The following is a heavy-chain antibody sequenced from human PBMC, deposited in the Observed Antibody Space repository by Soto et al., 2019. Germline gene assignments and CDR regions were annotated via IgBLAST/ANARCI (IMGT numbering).Heavy chain of an antibody. CDR3: ARLESGGWWRWFAP. D-gene: IGHD6-19*01. J-gene: IGHJ5*02. V-gene: IGHV4-39*01. CDR1: GGSISSSSYY. CDR2: IYYSGST. Sequence: SETLSLTCTVSGGSISSSSYYWGWILQPPGKGLEWIGSIYYSGSTYYNPSLKRRVTISVDTSKNQFSLKLSSVTAADTAVYYGARLESGGWWRWFAPWGQRTRVT.